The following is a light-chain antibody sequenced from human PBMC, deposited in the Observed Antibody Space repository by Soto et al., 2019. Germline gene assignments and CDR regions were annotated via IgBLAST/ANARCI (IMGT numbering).Light chain of an antibody. CDR2: GAS. CDR3: QQYYSTLLS. J-gene: IGKJ4*01. CDR1: QSINSY. Sequence: DIELTQSPSSLAASVGDRVTITCRASQSINSYLNWYQQKGGKAPKLLIHGASSLQSGVPLRFSASGSWTDFSVTIISLQPEDFPPYYCQQYYSTLLSFGGEKKVEI. V-gene: IGKV1-39*01.